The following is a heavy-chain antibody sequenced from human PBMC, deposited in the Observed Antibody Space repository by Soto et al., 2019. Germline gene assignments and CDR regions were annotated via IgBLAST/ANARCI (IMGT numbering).Heavy chain of an antibody. CDR1: GFTFSDYY. CDR3: ARRDYGQNFFDY. V-gene: IGHV3-11*01. D-gene: IGHD3-10*01. J-gene: IGHJ4*02. CDR2: ISSTSSSI. Sequence: QVQLVESGGGLVKPGGSLRLSCAASGFTFSDYYMSWLRQAPGKGLEWVSYISSTSSSIYYADSVKGRFTISRDNAKNSLYLQMNSLRAEDTAVYYCARRDYGQNFFDYWGQGTLVTVSS.